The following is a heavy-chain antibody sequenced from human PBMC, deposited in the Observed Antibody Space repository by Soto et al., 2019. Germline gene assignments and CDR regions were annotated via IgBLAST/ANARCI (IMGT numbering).Heavy chain of an antibody. CDR3: ARDAVYNDGLWLASD. CDR2: ITGGGST. D-gene: IGHD2-21*01. J-gene: IGHJ4*02. Sequence: DVQLLESGGGLVQPGGSLRLSCLFSGFNFNYAIIWVRQAPGKGQEWVSGITGGGSTQYAASMKGRFTISRDNSKKTVALQMNSLRVEDTAMYYCARDAVYNDGLWLASDWGQGTQVTVS. V-gene: IGHV3-23*01. CDR1: GFNFNYA.